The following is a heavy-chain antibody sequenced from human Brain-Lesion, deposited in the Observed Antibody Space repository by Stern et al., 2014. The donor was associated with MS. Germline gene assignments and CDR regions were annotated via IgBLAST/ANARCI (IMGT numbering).Heavy chain of an antibody. CDR2: VNNDGRRT. CDR3: ARGERWFDS. Sequence: EAQLVESGGGLVQPGGSLRLSCAASGFTFSNYWMHWVRQAPGKGLVWVSRVNNDGRRTSYADSVKGRLTMSRDNAKNTLYLQMNSLRVEDTAIYYCARGERWFDSWGQGTLVTVSS. V-gene: IGHV3-74*01. CDR1: GFTFSNYW. J-gene: IGHJ5*01.